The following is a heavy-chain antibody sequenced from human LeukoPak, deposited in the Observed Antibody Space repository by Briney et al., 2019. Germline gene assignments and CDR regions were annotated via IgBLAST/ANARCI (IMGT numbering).Heavy chain of an antibody. CDR3: GKVGVSSIKRMGWFDP. CDR2: IRYDGSNK. Sequence: PGGSLRLSCAASGFTFSSDGMHWVRQAPGRGLEWVAFIRYDGSNKYYADSVKGRFTISRDNSKNTLYLQMNSLRAEDTAVYYCGKVGVSSIKRMGWFDPWGQGTLVTASS. D-gene: IGHD3-16*01. J-gene: IGHJ5*02. CDR1: GFTFSSDG. V-gene: IGHV3-30*02.